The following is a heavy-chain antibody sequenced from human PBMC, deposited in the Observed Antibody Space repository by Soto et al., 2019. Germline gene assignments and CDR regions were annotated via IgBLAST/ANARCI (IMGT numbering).Heavy chain of an antibody. CDR3: ARDLRETITMIVVD. J-gene: IGHJ4*02. CDR1: GFTFSSYG. Sequence: GGSLRLSCAASGFTFSSYGMHWVRQAPGKGLEWVAVIWYDGSNKYYADSVKGRFTISRDNSKNTLYLQMNSLRAEDTAVYYCARDLRETITMIVVDWGQGTLVTVSS. V-gene: IGHV3-33*01. D-gene: IGHD3-22*01. CDR2: IWYDGSNK.